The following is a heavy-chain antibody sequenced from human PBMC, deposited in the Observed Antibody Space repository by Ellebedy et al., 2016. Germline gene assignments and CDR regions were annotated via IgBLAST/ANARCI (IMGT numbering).Heavy chain of an antibody. V-gene: IGHV3-23*01. CDR3: AKGTGGFGELYNSYYYGMDV. D-gene: IGHD3-10*01. CDR1: GFIFTNYA. Sequence: GESLKISXAASGFIFTNYAMSWVRQAPGKGLEWVSAISGSGDSTYYADSVKGRFTISRDNSKNTLYLQMNSLRAEDTAVYYCAKGTGGFGELYNSYYYGMDVWGQGTTVTVSS. CDR2: ISGSGDST. J-gene: IGHJ6*02.